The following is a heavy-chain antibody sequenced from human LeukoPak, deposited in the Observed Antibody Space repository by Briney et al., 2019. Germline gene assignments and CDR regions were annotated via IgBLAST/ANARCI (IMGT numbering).Heavy chain of an antibody. V-gene: IGHV3-30*04. D-gene: IGHD3-3*01. CDR1: GFTFRSSA. CDR3: TRYDSSRFDP. Sequence: GRSLRLSCAASGFTFRSSAMHWVRQAPGKGLEWVTGIAFDGSRKHYADSVKGRFTISRDNSRNTMDLQMNSLRVEDTAVYHCTRYDSSRFDPWGQGTLVIVSS. CDR2: IAFDGSRK. J-gene: IGHJ5*02.